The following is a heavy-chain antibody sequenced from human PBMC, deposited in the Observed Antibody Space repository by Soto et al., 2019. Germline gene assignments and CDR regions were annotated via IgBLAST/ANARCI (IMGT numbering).Heavy chain of an antibody. CDR3: AKEGYCSGGSCYPNWFDP. D-gene: IGHD2-15*01. V-gene: IGHV3-23*01. CDR1: GFTFSSYA. CDR2: ISGSGGST. J-gene: IGHJ5*02. Sequence: PGGSMRLSCTASGFTFSSYAMSWVRQAPGKGLEWVSAISGSGGSTYYADSVKGRFTISRDNSKNTLYLQMNSLRAEDTAVYYCAKEGYCSGGSCYPNWFDPWGQGTLVTVSS.